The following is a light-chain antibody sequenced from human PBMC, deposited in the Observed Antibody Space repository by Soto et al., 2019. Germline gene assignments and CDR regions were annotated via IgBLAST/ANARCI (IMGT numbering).Light chain of an antibody. CDR2: AAS. J-gene: IGKJ2*01. CDR1: QSISNY. V-gene: IGKV3-20*01. CDR3: QQYGGSPRT. Sequence: EIVLTQSPGTLSLSPGERATLSCRASQSISNYLAWYQQRPGQSPRLHIYAASSRATGVPDRFSGGGSATDFTLTVSRLEPEDFAVYYCQQYGGSPRTFGQGTKLEIK.